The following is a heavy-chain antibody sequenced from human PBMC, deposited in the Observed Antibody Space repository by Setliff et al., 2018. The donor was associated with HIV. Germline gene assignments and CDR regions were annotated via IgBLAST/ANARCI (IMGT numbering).Heavy chain of an antibody. D-gene: IGHD7-27*01. CDR2: INHSGST. Sequence: SETLSLTCAVFGGSFTDIGGSLTDYYWIWIRQPPGKGLEWIGEINHSGSTHYNPSLKSRFTISVDTSKNQFSLKLRAVTAADSAVYYCARQGRPGDFDSWGQGTLVTVSS. CDR1: GGSFTDIGGSLTDYY. J-gene: IGHJ4*02. V-gene: IGHV4-34*01. CDR3: ARQGRPGDFDS.